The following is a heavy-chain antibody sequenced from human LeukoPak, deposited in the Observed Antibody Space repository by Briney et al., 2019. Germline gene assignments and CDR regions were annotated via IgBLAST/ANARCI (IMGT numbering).Heavy chain of an antibody. Sequence: SVKVSCKASGGTFSSYAISWVRQAPGQGLEWMGGIIPIFGTANYAQKFQGRVTMTRDMSTSTVYMELSSLRSEDTAVYYCARDGSGSYYPLDYWGQGTLVTVSS. J-gene: IGHJ4*02. V-gene: IGHV1-69*05. D-gene: IGHD1-26*01. CDR1: GGTFSSYA. CDR3: ARDGSGSYYPLDY. CDR2: IIPIFGTA.